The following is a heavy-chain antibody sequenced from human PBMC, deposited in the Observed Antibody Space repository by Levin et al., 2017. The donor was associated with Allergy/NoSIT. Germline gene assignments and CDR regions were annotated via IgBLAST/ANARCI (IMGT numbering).Heavy chain of an antibody. CDR3: ARAGDGSGSYLVWFDP. Sequence: GASVKVSCKASGGTFSSYAISWVRQAPGQGLEWMGGIIPIFGTANYAQKFQGRVTITADESTSTAYMELSSLRSEDTAVYYCARAGDGSGSYLVWFDPWGQGTLVTVSS. CDR1: GGTFSSYA. J-gene: IGHJ5*02. V-gene: IGHV1-69*13. D-gene: IGHD3-10*01. CDR2: IIPIFGTA.